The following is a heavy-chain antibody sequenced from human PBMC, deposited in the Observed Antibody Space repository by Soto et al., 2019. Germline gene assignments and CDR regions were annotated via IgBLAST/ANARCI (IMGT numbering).Heavy chain of an antibody. CDR1: GDSVSRGSYH. CDR3: AKVGWGGDS. CDR2: KPYTGST. V-gene: IGHV4-61*01. Sequence: PSETLSLTCSVSGDSVSRGSYHWSWIRQPPGKGLEWIGFKPYTGSTDYNPSLKSRVVISIDRSKNQFSLKLSSVTATDTTVYFCAKVGWGGDSWGQGTLVTVSS. D-gene: IGHD7-27*01. J-gene: IGHJ4*02.